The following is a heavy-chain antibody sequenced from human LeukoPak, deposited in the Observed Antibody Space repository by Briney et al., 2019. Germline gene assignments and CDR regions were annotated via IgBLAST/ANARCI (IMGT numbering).Heavy chain of an antibody. CDR3: ARRGSGWS. D-gene: IGHD6-19*01. Sequence: SETLSLTCTVSGGSISSNYWSWIRQPPGKGLEYIGYIYNSGSTNYNPSLKSRVTISLDTSKNQFSLKLSSVTAADTAVYYCARRGSGWSWGQGTLVTVSS. CDR2: IYNSGST. J-gene: IGHJ5*02. CDR1: GGSISSNY. V-gene: IGHV4-59*12.